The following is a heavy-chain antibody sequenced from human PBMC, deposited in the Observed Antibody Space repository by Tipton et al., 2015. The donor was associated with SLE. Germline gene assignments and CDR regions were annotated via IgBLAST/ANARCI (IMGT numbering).Heavy chain of an antibody. Sequence: TLSLTCTVSGGSISSHYWSWIRQTPGKGLEWIGYIFYTGSAKYNPSLKSRVTMSVDRSKNQFSLKLSSVTAADTAVYYCARDTDYGGNYFDYWGQGTLVTVSS. CDR3: ARDTDYGGNYFDY. CDR2: IFYTGSA. J-gene: IGHJ4*02. CDR1: GGSISSHY. D-gene: IGHD4-23*01. V-gene: IGHV4-59*11.